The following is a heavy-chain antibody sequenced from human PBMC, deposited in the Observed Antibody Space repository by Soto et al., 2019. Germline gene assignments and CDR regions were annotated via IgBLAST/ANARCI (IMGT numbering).Heavy chain of an antibody. CDR3: ARDRGYDAHDYYYTAMDA. CDR2: IRGFSPYT. Sequence: GSLSLSCISSGFTFRTYTMNGVRQAPGKGLEWVSGIRGFSPYTFYAESVKGRFTISRDNAKNSLYLQMNSLRAEDTAVYYCARDRGYDAHDYYYTAMDAWGQDTTLTISS. CDR1: GFTFRTYT. D-gene: IGHD3-16*01. J-gene: IGHJ6*02. V-gene: IGHV3-21*01.